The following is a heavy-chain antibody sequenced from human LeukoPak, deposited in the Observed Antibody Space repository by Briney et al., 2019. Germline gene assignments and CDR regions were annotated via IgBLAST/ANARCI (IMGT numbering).Heavy chain of an antibody. CDR2: ISGSGGST. CDR3: AGVKVSSGWYGYYGMDV. J-gene: IGHJ6*02. Sequence: GGSLRLSCAASGFTFSSYAMSWVRQAPGKGLEWVSAISGSGGSTYYADSVKGRFTISRDNAKNSLYLQMNSLRAEDTAVYYCAGVKVSSGWYGYYGMDVWGQGTTVTVSS. CDR1: GFTFSSYA. V-gene: IGHV3-23*01. D-gene: IGHD6-19*01.